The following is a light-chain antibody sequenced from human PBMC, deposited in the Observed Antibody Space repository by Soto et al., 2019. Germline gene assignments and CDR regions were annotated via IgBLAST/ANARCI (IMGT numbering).Light chain of an antibody. CDR3: QQRSNWPLT. J-gene: IGKJ3*01. CDR2: GAS. V-gene: IGKV3-15*01. CDR1: QSVSSN. Sequence: EIVMTQSPATLSVSPGERATLSCRASQSVSSNLAWYQQKPSQAPSLLIYGASTRATGIPARFSGRGSGTDFTLTISSLEPEDFAVYYCQQRSNWPLTFGPGTKVDI.